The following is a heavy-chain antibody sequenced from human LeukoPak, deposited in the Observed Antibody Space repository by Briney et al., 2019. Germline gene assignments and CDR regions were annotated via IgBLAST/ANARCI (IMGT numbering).Heavy chain of an antibody. D-gene: IGHD3-3*01. V-gene: IGHV3-11*04. CDR2: ISPSGTDI. CDR1: GFTFSDTY. J-gene: IGHJ4*02. Sequence: PGGSLRLSCAVSGFTFSDTYMTWIRQAPGKGLESLSYISPSGTDISYADSVKGRFTISRDNAKNSLYLQMNSLRAEDTAVYYCARGGQYYDFWSGYSAYWGQGTLVTVSS. CDR3: ARGGQYYDFWSGYSAY.